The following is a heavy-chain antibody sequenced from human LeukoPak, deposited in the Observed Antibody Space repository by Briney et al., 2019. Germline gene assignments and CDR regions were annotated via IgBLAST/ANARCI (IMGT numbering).Heavy chain of an antibody. CDR1: GFTFSSYW. CDR2: IKQDGSEK. D-gene: IGHD2-15*01. CDR3: ARIGGSRYYYYYGMDV. Sequence: GGSLRLSCAASGFTFSSYWMSWVRQAPGKGLEWVANIKQDGSEKYYVDSVKGRFTISRDNAKNSLYLQMNSLRAEDTAVYYCARIGGSRYYYYYGMDVWGQGTTVTVSS. J-gene: IGHJ6*02. V-gene: IGHV3-7*01.